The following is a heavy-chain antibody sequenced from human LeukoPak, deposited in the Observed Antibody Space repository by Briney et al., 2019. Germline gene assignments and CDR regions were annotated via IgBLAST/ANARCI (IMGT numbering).Heavy chain of an antibody. CDR2: IYYSGST. CDR3: ARGPLGRFDY. J-gene: IGHJ4*02. D-gene: IGHD1-26*01. Sequence: SETLPLTCTVSGGSISSYYWSWIRQPPGKGLEWIGYIYYSGSTNYNPSLKSRVTISVDTSKNQFSLKLSSVTAADTAVYYCARGPLGRFDYWGQGTLVTVSS. V-gene: IGHV4-59*08. CDR1: GGSISSYY.